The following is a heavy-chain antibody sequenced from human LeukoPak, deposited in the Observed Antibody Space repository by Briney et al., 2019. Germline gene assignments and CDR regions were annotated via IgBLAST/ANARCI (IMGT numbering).Heavy chain of an antibody. CDR1: GFTFSSYA. D-gene: IGHD2-15*01. J-gene: IGHJ4*02. CDR2: ISGSGGST. Sequence: GGSLRLSCAASGFTFSSYAMSWVRQAPGKGLEWVSAISGSGGSTYYADSVKGRFTISRDNSKNTLYLQMNSLRAEDTAVYYCAKDPGYCSGGSCYYFDYWGQGTLVTVSS. CDR3: AKDPGYCSGGSCYYFDY. V-gene: IGHV3-23*01.